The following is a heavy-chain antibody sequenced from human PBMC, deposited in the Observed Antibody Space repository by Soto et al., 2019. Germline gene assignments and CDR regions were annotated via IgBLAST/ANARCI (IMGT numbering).Heavy chain of an antibody. Sequence: ASVKVSCKASGYTFTSYAMHWVRQAPGQGLEWMGWINPNSGGTNYAQKFQGWVTMTRDTSLSTAYMELSRLRSDDTAVYYCARGAAASYFDYWGQGTLVTVSS. V-gene: IGHV1-2*04. J-gene: IGHJ4*02. CDR3: ARGAAASYFDY. CDR1: GYTFTSYA. D-gene: IGHD6-13*01. CDR2: INPNSGGT.